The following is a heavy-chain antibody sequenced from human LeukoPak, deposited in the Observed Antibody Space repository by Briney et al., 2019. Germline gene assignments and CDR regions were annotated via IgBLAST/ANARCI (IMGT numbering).Heavy chain of an antibody. J-gene: IGHJ3*02. CDR1: GGSINSYY. CDR2: IYTSGST. V-gene: IGHV4-4*07. CDR3: ARDRPGGGRYPDAFDI. Sequence: SETLSLTCTVSGGSINSYYWSWIRQPAGKGLEWIGRIYTSGSTNYNPSLKSRVTMSVDTSKNQFSLKLTSVTAADTAVYYCARDRPGGGRYPDAFDIWGQGTMVTVSS. D-gene: IGHD1-26*01.